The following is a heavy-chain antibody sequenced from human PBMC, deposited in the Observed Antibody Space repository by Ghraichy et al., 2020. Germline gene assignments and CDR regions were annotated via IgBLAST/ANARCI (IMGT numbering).Heavy chain of an antibody. CDR2: ISSTSTYI. CDR3: ARDRGDSVGDPPKGH. J-gene: IGHJ4*02. CDR1: GFSFSDYY. Sequence: LSLTCAASGFSFSDYYMSCVRQAPGKGLEWVAYISSTSTYIYYADSVKGRFTISRDNAKNSFYLQMNSLRAEDTAVYYCARDRGDSVGDPPKGHWGQGTLVTVSS. D-gene: IGHD2-21*02. V-gene: IGHV3-11*01.